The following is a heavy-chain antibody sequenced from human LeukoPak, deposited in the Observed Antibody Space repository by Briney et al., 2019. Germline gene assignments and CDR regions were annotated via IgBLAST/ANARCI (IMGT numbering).Heavy chain of an antibody. Sequence: PSETLSLTCTVSGGSISSGGYYWSWIRQPPGKGLEWIGYIYHSGSTHYNPSLKSRVTISVDRSKNQFSLKLSSVTAADTAVYYCARVDCSSTSCYEDYYYYYMDVWGKGTTVTVSS. CDR2: IYHSGST. D-gene: IGHD2-2*01. J-gene: IGHJ6*03. V-gene: IGHV4-30-2*01. CDR3: ARVDCSSTSCYEDYYYYYMDV. CDR1: GGSISSGGYY.